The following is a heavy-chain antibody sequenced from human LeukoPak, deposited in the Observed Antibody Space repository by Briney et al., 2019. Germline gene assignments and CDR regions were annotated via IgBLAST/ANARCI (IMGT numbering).Heavy chain of an antibody. V-gene: IGHV3-30*18. J-gene: IGHJ6*02. Sequence: GWSLRLSCAASGFTFSSYGMHWVRQAPGKGLEWVAVISYDGSNKYYADSVKGRFTISRDNSKNTLYLQMNSLRAEDTAVYYCAKNQFQLLPYGMDVWGQGTTVTVSS. D-gene: IGHD3-22*01. CDR2: ISYDGSNK. CDR1: GFTFSSYG. CDR3: AKNQFQLLPYGMDV.